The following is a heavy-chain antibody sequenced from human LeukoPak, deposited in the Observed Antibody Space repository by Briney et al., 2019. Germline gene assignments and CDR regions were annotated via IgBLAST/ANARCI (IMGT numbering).Heavy chain of an antibody. CDR2: ISDDGRSK. CDR3: AKRPSDYGDYVSYFDY. J-gene: IGHJ4*02. D-gene: IGHD4-17*01. Sequence: GGSLRLSCAASGFSFISYGMHWIRQAPGKGLEWVGVISDDGRSKDYADSVKGRFTISRDNSKDTLYLQMNSLRDEDTAVYYCAKRPSDYGDYVSYFDYWGQGTLVTVSS. V-gene: IGHV3-30*18. CDR1: GFSFISYG.